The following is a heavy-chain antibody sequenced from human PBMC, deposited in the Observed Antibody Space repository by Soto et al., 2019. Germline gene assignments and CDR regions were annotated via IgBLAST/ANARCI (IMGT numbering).Heavy chain of an antibody. CDR2: IWYDGSNK. CDR3: ARGYCSSTSCYLYGMDV. D-gene: IGHD2-2*01. J-gene: IGHJ6*02. Sequence: QVQLVESGGGVVQPGRSLRLSCAASGFTFSSYGMHWVRQAPGKGLEWVAVIWYDGSNKYYADSVKGRFTISRDNSKNTLYLQMNSLRAEDTAVYHCARGYCSSTSCYLYGMDVWGQGTTVTVSS. CDR1: GFTFSSYG. V-gene: IGHV3-33*01.